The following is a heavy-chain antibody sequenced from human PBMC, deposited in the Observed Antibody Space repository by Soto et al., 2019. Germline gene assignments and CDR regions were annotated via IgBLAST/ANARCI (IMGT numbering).Heavy chain of an antibody. D-gene: IGHD6-19*01. Sequence: QVQLVQFGAEVKKPGASVKVSCKASGYIFTGYYMHWVRQAPGQGLEWMGWINPNSGDTNYAQKFQGWVTMTRYTSLSTAYMELSRLTFDDTAVYYCARGSRIAVAGNPFSDYWGQGTLVTVSS. V-gene: IGHV1-2*04. J-gene: IGHJ4*02. CDR3: ARGSRIAVAGNPFSDY. CDR1: GYIFTGYY. CDR2: INPNSGDT.